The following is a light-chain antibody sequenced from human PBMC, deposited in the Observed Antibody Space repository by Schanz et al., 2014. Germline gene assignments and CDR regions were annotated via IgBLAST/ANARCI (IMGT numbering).Light chain of an antibody. CDR3: QVWDRISDHWV. Sequence: SYELTQPPSVSVAPGQTARLPCGGNNIGDKSVHWYQQKPGQAPVLSLFDDDDRPSWIPERFSGSNSGNTAALTISRVEAGDEADFYCQVWDRISDHWVFGGGTKLTVL. J-gene: IGLJ3*02. CDR1: NIGDKS. V-gene: IGLV3-21*02. CDR2: DDD.